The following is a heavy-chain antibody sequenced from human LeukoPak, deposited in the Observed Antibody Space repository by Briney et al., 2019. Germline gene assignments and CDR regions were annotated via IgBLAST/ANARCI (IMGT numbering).Heavy chain of an antibody. Sequence: GGSLRLSCATSGFTFRSYWMNWIRQAPWQGLEWVANIKEDGSEKNYVDSVKGRFTISRDNAKNSLYLQMNSLRVEDTAVYYCARDPSSLRDSYDYWGQGTLAIVSS. CDR3: ARDPSSLRDSYDY. CDR2: IKEDGSEK. D-gene: IGHD3/OR15-3a*01. V-gene: IGHV3-7*01. CDR1: GFTFRSYW. J-gene: IGHJ4*02.